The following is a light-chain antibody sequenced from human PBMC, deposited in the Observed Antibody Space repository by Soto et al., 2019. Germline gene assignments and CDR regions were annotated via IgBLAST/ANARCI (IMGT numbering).Light chain of an antibody. CDR3: QQSPVT. CDR2: GAS. CDR1: QSVSSYY. Sequence: IGLTQSPCNLSLSPGGRATLSCRASQSVSSYYLAWYQQKPGQAPRLLIYGASTRAIGIPDSFSGSGSGTDFTLTITRLEPEDCALYYCQQSPVTFGEGTKVYIK. J-gene: IGKJ1*01. V-gene: IGKV3-20*01.